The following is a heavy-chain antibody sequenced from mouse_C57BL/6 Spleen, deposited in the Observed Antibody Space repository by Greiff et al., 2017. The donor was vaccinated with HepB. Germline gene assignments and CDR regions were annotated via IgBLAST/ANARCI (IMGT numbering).Heavy chain of an antibody. D-gene: IGHD3-1*01. V-gene: IGHV1-64*01. CDR3: ARRATAGYFDY. CDR1: GYTFTSYW. CDR2: IHPNSGST. J-gene: IGHJ2*01. Sequence: QVQLQQPGAELVKPGASVKLSCKASGYTFTSYWMHWVKQRPGQGLEWIGMIHPNSGSTNYNEKFKSKATLTVDKSSSTAYMQLSSLTSEDSAVYYWARRATAGYFDYWGQGTTLTVSS.